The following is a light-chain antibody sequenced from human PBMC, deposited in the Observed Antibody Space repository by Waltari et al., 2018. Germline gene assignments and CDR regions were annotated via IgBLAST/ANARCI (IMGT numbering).Light chain of an antibody. CDR2: KAS. V-gene: IGKV1-5*03. CDR3: QHQA. J-gene: IGKJ1*01. Sequence: DIQMTQSPSTLSASVGDRVTITCRAIQSISSWFAWYQQKPGKAPKLLIYKASSLESGVPSRFSGSGSGTEFTLTSSSLQPDDFATYFCQHQAFGQGTKVEIK. CDR1: QSISSW.